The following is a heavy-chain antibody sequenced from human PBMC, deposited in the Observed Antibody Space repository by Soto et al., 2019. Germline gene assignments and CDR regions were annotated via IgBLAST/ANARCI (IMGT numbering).Heavy chain of an antibody. Sequence: GASVKVSCKASGYTFTSYAMHWVRQAPGQRLEWMGWINAGNGNTKYSQKFQGRVTITRDTSASTAYMELSSLRSEDTAVYYCARVEQLSPGGNWFDPWGQGTLVTVSS. CDR1: GYTFTSYA. CDR3: ARVEQLSPGGNWFDP. CDR2: INAGNGNT. V-gene: IGHV1-3*01. D-gene: IGHD6-13*01. J-gene: IGHJ5*02.